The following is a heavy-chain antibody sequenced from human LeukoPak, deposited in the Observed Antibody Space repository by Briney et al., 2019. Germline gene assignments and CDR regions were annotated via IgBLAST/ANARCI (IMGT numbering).Heavy chain of an antibody. CDR3: ARFDPEVYFDY. J-gene: IGHJ4*02. D-gene: IGHD1-14*01. CDR1: GGSISSYY. Sequence: SETLSLTCTVSGGSISSYYWSWIRQPPGKGLEWIGYIYYSGSTNYNPSLKSRVTISVDTSKNQFSLKLSSVTAADTAVYYCARFDPEVYFDYWGQGTLATVSS. CDR2: IYYSGST. V-gene: IGHV4-59*01.